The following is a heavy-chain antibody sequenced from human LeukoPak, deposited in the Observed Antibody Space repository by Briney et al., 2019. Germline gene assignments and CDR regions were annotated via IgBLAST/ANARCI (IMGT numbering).Heavy chain of an antibody. CDR2: IKQDGSEK. D-gene: IGHD4-23*01. V-gene: IGHV3-7*01. J-gene: IGHJ4*02. Sequence: GGSLRLSCAASGFTFCSYWMNWVRPAPGKGLEWVVNIKQDGSEKYYVDSVKGRSPISRANAKNSLYWQMNRLRAEDTAVYYCASQILDYGGNNWGQGTLVTVSS. CDR1: GFTFCSYW. CDR3: ASQILDYGGNN.